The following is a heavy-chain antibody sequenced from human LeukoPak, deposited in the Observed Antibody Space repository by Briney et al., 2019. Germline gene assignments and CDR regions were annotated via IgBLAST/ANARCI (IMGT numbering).Heavy chain of an antibody. CDR1: GVSISGNY. Sequence: PSETLSLTCTVSGVSISGNYWSWIRQPPGKGLEWIGYIYYSGTTNYNPSLKSRVTISVDTSKNQFSLNLKSVTAADTAVYYCASPSPPSWYFHLWGRGTLVTVSS. V-gene: IGHV4-59*01. CDR2: IYYSGTT. J-gene: IGHJ2*01. CDR3: ASPSPPSWYFHL.